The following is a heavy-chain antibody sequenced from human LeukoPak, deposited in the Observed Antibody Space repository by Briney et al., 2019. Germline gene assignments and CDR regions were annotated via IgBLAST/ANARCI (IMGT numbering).Heavy chain of an antibody. D-gene: IGHD2/OR15-2a*01. J-gene: IGHJ4*02. CDR2: IYGTANI. V-gene: IGHV3-66*01. Sequence: GGSLRLSCAASGFAVSNKLMSWVRLAPGMGLQWVSIIYGTANIYYADSVRGRFIISRDNSENTVYLQMNSLRVEDTALYYCVGGIYGQTGLDYWGQGTLVTVSS. CDR1: GFAVSNKL. CDR3: VGGIYGQTGLDY.